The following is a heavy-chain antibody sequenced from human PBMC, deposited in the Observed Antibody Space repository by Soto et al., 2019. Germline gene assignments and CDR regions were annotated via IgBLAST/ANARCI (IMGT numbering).Heavy chain of an antibody. CDR2: INHSGST. V-gene: IGHV4-34*01. CDR1: GGSFSGYY. Sequence: QVQLQQWGAGLLKPSETLSLTCAVYGGSFSGYYWSWIRQPPGKGLEWIGEINHSGSTNYNPSLKSRVTISVDTSKNQFSLKLSSVPAADTAVYYCARVTYYYGSGSYLPWGQGTLVTVSS. J-gene: IGHJ5*02. CDR3: ARVTYYYGSGSYLP. D-gene: IGHD3-10*01.